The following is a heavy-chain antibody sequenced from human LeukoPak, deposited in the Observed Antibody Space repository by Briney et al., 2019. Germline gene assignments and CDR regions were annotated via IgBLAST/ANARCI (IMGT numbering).Heavy chain of an antibody. Sequence: GGSLRLSCAASGFTFSSYWMHWVRQAPGKGLVWVSRINTDGSSTSYADSVKGRFTISRDSAKNTLYLQMNSLRAEDTAVYYCARLWRGNDAFDIWGQGTMVTVSS. CDR2: INTDGSST. J-gene: IGHJ3*02. D-gene: IGHD3-3*01. CDR1: GFTFSSYW. V-gene: IGHV3-74*01. CDR3: ARLWRGNDAFDI.